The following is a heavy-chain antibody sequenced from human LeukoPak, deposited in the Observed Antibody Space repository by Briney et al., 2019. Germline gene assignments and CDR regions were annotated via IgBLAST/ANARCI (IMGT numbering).Heavy chain of an antibody. CDR2: ISSSSSYI. D-gene: IGHD1-26*01. V-gene: IGHV3-21*01. CDR3: ARVVVGATDY. Sequence: GGSLRLSCAASGFTFSSYSMNWVRQAPGKGLEWVSSISSSSSYIYYADSVKGRFTISRDNSKNTLYLQMNSLRAEDTAVYYCARVVVGATDYWGQGTLVTVSS. J-gene: IGHJ4*02. CDR1: GFTFSSYS.